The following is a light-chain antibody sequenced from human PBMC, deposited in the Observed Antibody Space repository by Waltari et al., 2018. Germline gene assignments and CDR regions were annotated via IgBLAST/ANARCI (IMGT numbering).Light chain of an antibody. J-gene: IGKJ4*01. CDR1: QTVRTTY. CDR3: QQYDISPLT. V-gene: IGKV3-20*01. Sequence: EIVLTQSPGTLSLSPGERATLSCRDSQTVRTTYLAWYQQKPGQAPTLLIYGASSRATGIPDRFSGSGSGTDFSLTISSLEPEDFVVYYCQQYDISPLTFGGGTKVEIK. CDR2: GAS.